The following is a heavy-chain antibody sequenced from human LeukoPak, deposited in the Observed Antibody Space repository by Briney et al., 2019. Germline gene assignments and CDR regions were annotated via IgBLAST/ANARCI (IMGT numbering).Heavy chain of an antibody. D-gene: IGHD4-17*01. CDR2: ISGSGGTT. CDR3: AKDRVSSVTTNYFDY. J-gene: IGHJ4*02. Sequence: PGGSLRLSCVAAGFTFSNYVMSWVRQTPGKGLEWVSSISGSGGTTYYADSVKGRFTIYRDNSRNTLYLKMNSLRDEDTALYYCAKDRVSSVTTNYFDYWGREPCSPSPQ. CDR1: GFTFSNYV. V-gene: IGHV3-23*01.